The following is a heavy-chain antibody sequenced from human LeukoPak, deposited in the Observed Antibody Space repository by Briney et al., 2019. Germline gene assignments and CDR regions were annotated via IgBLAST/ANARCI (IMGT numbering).Heavy chain of an antibody. CDR3: ARCSSSRYANFDY. V-gene: IGHV4-59*08. CDR2: IYGSGGA. Sequence: SETLSLTCSVSRGFSSSYYWSWIRQPPGKGLEWIGYIYGSGGANYNPSLYSRVTISIVPSKNQFSLTLTSVTAADTAVYYCARCSSSRYANFDYWGQGALVTVSS. D-gene: IGHD6-13*01. CDR1: RGFSSSYY. J-gene: IGHJ4*02.